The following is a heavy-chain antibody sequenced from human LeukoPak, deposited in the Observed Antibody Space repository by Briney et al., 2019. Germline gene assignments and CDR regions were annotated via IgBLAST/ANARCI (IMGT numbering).Heavy chain of an antibody. V-gene: IGHV3-9*01. J-gene: IGHJ4*02. CDR1: GFTLDDYA. D-gene: IGHD3-10*01. Sequence: GGSLRLSCAASGFTLDDYAMHWVQQAPGKGLEWVSGISWNSGSIGYADSVKGRFTISRDNAKNSLYLQMNSLRAEDTALYYCAKGYYGSGSIRYYFDYWGQGTLVTVSS. CDR3: AKGYYGSGSIRYYFDY. CDR2: ISWNSGSI.